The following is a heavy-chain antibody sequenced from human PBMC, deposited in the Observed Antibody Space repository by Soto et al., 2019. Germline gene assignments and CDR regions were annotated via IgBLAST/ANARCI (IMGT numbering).Heavy chain of an antibody. Sequence: ASVKVSCKASGYTFTSYYMHWVRQAPGQGLEWRGIINPSGGSTSYAQKFQGRVTMTRATSTSTVDMELSSLRSEDTAVYYCARVYNWNYDPFWEYYYYGMDVWGQGTTVTVSS. CDR3: ARVYNWNYDPFWEYYYYGMDV. V-gene: IGHV1-46*01. CDR2: INPSGGST. CDR1: GYTFTSYY. J-gene: IGHJ6*02. D-gene: IGHD1-7*01.